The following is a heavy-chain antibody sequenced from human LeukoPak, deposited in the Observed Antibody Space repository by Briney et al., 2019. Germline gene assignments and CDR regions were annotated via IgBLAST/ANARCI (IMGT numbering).Heavy chain of an antibody. CDR1: AFSFSSYS. CDR3: ARLDAAGRVLNA. Sequence: GGSLRLSCASSAFSFSSYSISWARQAPGKGLEWVANVNIDGTEQHFVDSVEGRFTISRDNAKRSLFLQMNSLRADDTAVYYCARLDAAGRVLNAWGQGTMVSVSS. J-gene: IGHJ3*01. D-gene: IGHD2-15*01. CDR2: VNIDGTEQ. V-gene: IGHV3-7*01.